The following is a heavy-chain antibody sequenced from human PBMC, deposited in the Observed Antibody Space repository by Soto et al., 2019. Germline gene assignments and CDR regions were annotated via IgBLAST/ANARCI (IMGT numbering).Heavy chain of an antibody. D-gene: IGHD2-15*01. CDR1: GGSFSGYY. J-gene: IGHJ6*03. V-gene: IGHV4-34*01. CDR2: INHSGST. CDR3: AGSHIVVVVAAKGSNMDV. Sequence: SETLSLTCAVYGGSFSGYYWSWIRQPPGKGLEWIGEINHSGSTNYNPSLKSRVTISVDTSKNQFSLKLSSVTAADTAVYYCAGSHIVVVVAAKGSNMDVWGKGTTVTVSS.